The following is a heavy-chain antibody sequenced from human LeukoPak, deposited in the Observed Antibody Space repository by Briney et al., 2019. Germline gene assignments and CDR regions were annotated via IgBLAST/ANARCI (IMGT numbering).Heavy chain of an antibody. V-gene: IGHV3-21*01. CDR3: ARVGGYSGYDLAFEHYYYYMDV. J-gene: IGHJ6*03. D-gene: IGHD5-12*01. CDR1: GFTFSSYS. Sequence: GGSLRLSCAASGFTFSSYSMNWLRQAPGKGLEWVSSISSSSSYIYYADSVKGRFTISRDNAKNSLYLQMNSLRAEDTAVYYCARVGGYSGYDLAFEHYYYYMDVWGKGTTVTVSS. CDR2: ISSSSSYI.